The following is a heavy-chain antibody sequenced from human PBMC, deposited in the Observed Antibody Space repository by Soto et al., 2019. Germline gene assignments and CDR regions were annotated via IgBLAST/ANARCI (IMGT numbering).Heavy chain of an antibody. CDR3: ARVLSSEAHYDFWSGLYFDY. CDR1: GGSISRGGYY. CDR2: IYYSGST. V-gene: IGHV4-31*03. D-gene: IGHD3-3*01. J-gene: IGHJ4*02. Sequence: SETLSLTCTVSGGSISRGGYYWSWIRQHPGKGLEWIGYIYYSGSTYYNPSLKSRVTISVDTSKNQFSRKLSSVTAADTAVYYCARVLSSEAHYDFWSGLYFDYWGQGTLVTVSS.